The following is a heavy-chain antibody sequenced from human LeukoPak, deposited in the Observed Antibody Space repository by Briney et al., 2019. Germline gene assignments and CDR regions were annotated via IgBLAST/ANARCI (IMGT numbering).Heavy chain of an antibody. Sequence: GGSLRLSCAASGFTFSSYTMNWVRQAPGKGLEWVSYISSSGTTIYYADSVKGRFTISRDNAKNSLYLQMDSLRAEDTAVYYCASEVVIAMAFDIWGQGTMVTVSS. CDR3: ASEVVIAMAFDI. J-gene: IGHJ3*02. CDR1: GFTFSSYT. D-gene: IGHD2-21*01. V-gene: IGHV3-48*04. CDR2: ISSSGTTI.